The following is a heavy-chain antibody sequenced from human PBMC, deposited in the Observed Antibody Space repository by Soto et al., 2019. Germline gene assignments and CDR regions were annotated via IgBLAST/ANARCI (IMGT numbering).Heavy chain of an antibody. CDR2: ISAYNGNT. CDR3: ARVAGPADAFDI. J-gene: IGHJ3*02. D-gene: IGHD6-19*01. Sequence: ASVKVSCKASGYTFTSYGISWVRQAPGQGLEWMGWISAYNGNTNYAQKLQGRVTMTTDTSTSTAYKELSRLRSDDTAVYYCARVAGPADAFDIWGQGTMVTVSS. CDR1: GYTFTSYG. V-gene: IGHV1-18*01.